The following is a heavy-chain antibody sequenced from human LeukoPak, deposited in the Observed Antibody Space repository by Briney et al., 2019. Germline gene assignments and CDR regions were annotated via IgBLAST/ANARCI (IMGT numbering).Heavy chain of an antibody. CDR2: IYPGDSDT. J-gene: IGHJ4*02. CDR1: GYSFTTHW. D-gene: IGHD3-3*01. Sequence: GESLKISCKASGYSFTTHWIGWVRQMPGKGLEWMGIIYPGDSDTRYSPSFQGQVTISADKSISTAYLQWSSLKASDTAMYYCARQRDGYYDFWSGYFGYWGQGTLVTVSS. V-gene: IGHV5-51*01. CDR3: ARQRDGYYDFWSGYFGY.